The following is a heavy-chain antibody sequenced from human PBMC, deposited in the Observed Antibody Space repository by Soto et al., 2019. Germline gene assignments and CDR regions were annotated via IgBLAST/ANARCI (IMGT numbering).Heavy chain of an antibody. CDR3: ARDQPPAAAGYEVF. D-gene: IGHD6-13*01. CDR2: ISSSSSTI. Sequence: EVQLVESGGGLVQPGGSLRLSCAASGFTFSSYSMNWVRQAPGKGLEWVSYISSSSSTIYYADSVKGRFTISRDNAKISLYLHMYRLRDEDTAVYYCARDQPPAAAGYEVFWGQGTLVTVSS. V-gene: IGHV3-48*02. CDR1: GFTFSSYS. J-gene: IGHJ4*02.